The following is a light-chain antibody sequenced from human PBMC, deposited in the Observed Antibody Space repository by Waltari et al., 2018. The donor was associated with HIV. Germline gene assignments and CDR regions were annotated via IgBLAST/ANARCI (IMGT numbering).Light chain of an antibody. J-gene: IGKJ1*01. CDR3: QQYYSTPRT. CDR1: QSVLNTPNNKYY. CDR2: WAS. Sequence: DIVMTQSPDSLAVSLGERATINCKSSQSVLNTPNNKYYLAWYQQKPGQAPQLLIYWASTRESGVPDRFSGRGSETDFTLTISSLQAEDVAVYYCQQYYSTPRTFGQGTKVEIK. V-gene: IGKV4-1*01.